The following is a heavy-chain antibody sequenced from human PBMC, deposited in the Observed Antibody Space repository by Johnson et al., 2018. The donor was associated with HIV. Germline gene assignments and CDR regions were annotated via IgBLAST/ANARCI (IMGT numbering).Heavy chain of an antibody. CDR1: GFTFSDSY. V-gene: IGHV3-11*04. D-gene: IGHD2-8*01. J-gene: IGHJ3*02. CDR2: ISSSDSAI. Sequence: QVHLVESGGGLVKPGGSLRLSCGASGFTFSDSYMNWIRQAPGKGLEWVSYISSSDSAIWYADSVKGRFTVSRDNDKNSLYLQMNSLRAEDTAVYYCARSVNAGRPFDIWGQGTLVTVSS. CDR3: ARSVNAGRPFDI.